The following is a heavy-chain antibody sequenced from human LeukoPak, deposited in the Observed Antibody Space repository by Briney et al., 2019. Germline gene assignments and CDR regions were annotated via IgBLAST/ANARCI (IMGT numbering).Heavy chain of an antibody. CDR2: IKQDGSEK. J-gene: IGHJ6*03. Sequence: PGGSLRLSCAASRFTFSNSWMSWVRLAPGKGMEWVANIKQDGSEKYYLDSVKGRFTISRDNAKNSLYLQMNGLRAEDTAVYYCAGCSTVTTYYYSYYMDIWGKGTTVTVSS. CDR1: RFTFSNSW. D-gene: IGHD4-17*01. CDR3: AGCSTVTTYYYSYYMDI. V-gene: IGHV3-7*01.